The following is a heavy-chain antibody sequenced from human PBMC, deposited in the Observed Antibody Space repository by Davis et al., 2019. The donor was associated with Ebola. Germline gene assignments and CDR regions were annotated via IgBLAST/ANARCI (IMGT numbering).Heavy chain of an antibody. V-gene: IGHV3-53*01. CDR3: ARELPFLYGDYPLYFDY. J-gene: IGHJ4*02. Sequence: GESLKISCAASGFTVSSNYMSWVRQAPGKGLEWVSVIYSGGSTYYADSVKGRFTISRDNSKNTLYLQMNSLRAEDTAVYYCARELPFLYGDYPLYFDYWGQGTLVTVSS. CDR1: GFTVSSNY. CDR2: IYSGGST. D-gene: IGHD4-17*01.